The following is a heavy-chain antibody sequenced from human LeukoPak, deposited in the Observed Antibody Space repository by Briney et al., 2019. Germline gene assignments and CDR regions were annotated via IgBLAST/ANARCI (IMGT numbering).Heavy chain of an antibody. CDR2: ISSSSSTI. V-gene: IGHV3-48*01. CDR3: ARDYYRRKWFGEKIRGYDYYYMDV. D-gene: IGHD3-10*01. J-gene: IGHJ6*03. Sequence: SGGSLRLSCAASGFTFSSYSMNWVRQAPGKGLEWVSYISSSSSTIYYADSVKGRFTISRDNAKNSLYLQMNSLRAEDTAVYYCARDYYRRKWFGEKIRGYDYYYMDVWGKGTTVTISS. CDR1: GFTFSSYS.